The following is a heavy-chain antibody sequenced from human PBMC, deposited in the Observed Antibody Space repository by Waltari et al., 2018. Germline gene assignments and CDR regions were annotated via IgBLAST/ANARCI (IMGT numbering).Heavy chain of an antibody. Sequence: QVQLVQSGAEVKKPGSSVKVSCKASGGTFSSYTISWVRQAPGQGLEWMGRIIPILGIANYAQKFQGRVTITADESTSTAYMELSSLRSEDTAVYYCARVWQQLRNWVGAFDIWGQGTMVTVSS. J-gene: IGHJ3*02. CDR2: IIPILGIA. CDR1: GGTFSSYT. V-gene: IGHV1-69*09. CDR3: ARVWQQLRNWVGAFDI. D-gene: IGHD6-13*01.